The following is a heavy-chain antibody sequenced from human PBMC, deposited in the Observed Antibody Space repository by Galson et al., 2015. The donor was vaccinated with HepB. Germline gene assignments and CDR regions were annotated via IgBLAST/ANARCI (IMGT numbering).Heavy chain of an antibody. CDR2: ISYDGSNK. CDR1: GFTFSIYG. Sequence: SLRLSCAASGFTFSIYGMHWVRQAPGKGLEWVAVISYDGSNKYFADSVKGRFTISRDNSKNTVYLQMNSLRAEDTAVYFCAKDSFYYDYSGYLIGPFDHWGQGTLVTVSS. D-gene: IGHD3-22*01. V-gene: IGHV3-30*18. J-gene: IGHJ4*02. CDR3: AKDSFYYDYSGYLIGPFDH.